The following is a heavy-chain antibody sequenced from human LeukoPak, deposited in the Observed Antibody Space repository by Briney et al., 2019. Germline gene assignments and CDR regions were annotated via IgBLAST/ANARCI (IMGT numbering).Heavy chain of an antibody. J-gene: IGHJ4*02. Sequence: ASVRVSCKASGYTFTSYYMHWVRQAPGQGLEWMGIINPSGGSTSYAQKFQGRVTMTRDTSTSTVYMELSSLRSEDTAVYYCARDRSYYDSSGYPEALYYFDYWGQGTLVTVSS. CDR1: GYTFTSYY. D-gene: IGHD3-22*01. V-gene: IGHV1-46*01. CDR3: ARDRSYYDSSGYPEALYYFDY. CDR2: INPSGGST.